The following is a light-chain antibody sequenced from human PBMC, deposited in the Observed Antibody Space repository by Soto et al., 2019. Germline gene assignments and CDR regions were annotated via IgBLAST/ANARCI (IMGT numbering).Light chain of an antibody. V-gene: IGKV1-5*01. CDR2: GAS. CDR1: QSVSTY. J-gene: IGKJ3*01. Sequence: DLQMTQSPSTLSASLGDRVTITCRASQSVSTYLAWYQQKPGEAPKLLIYGASNLQTGVPSRFSCSGSGTEFSRSISSQQPGDFGTYFCQHWHGLSSFGPGTKVQMK. CDR3: QHWHGLSS.